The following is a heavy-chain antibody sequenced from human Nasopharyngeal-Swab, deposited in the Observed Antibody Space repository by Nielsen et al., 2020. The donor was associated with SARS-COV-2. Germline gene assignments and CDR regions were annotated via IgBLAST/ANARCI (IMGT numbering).Heavy chain of an antibody. CDR3: ARDLPPVGCSGGSCYSH. J-gene: IGHJ4*02. CDR2: IWYDGSNK. D-gene: IGHD2-15*01. V-gene: IGHV3-33*01. CDR1: GFTFSSYG. Sequence: GESLKISCAASGFTFSSYGMHWVRQAPGKGLEWVAVIWYDGSNKYYADSVKGRFTISRDNSKNTLYLQMNSLRAEDTAVYYCARDLPPVGCSGGSCYSHWGQGTLVTVSS.